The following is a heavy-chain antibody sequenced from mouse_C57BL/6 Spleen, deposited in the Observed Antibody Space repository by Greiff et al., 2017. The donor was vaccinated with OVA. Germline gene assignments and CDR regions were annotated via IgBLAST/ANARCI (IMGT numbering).Heavy chain of an antibody. D-gene: IGHD2-5*01. V-gene: IGHV1-59*01. CDR1: VYTFTSYW. J-gene: IGHJ2*01. Sequence: VQLQQSAAALMRPGTSLKLSCKASVYTFTSYWMRWVKQRPGQGLEWIGVIDPSDSYTNYNQKFKGKATLTVDTSSSTAYMQLSSLTSEDSAVYCGARGVHSNHEDYWGEVTT. CDR3: ARGVHSNHEDY. CDR2: IDPSDSYT.